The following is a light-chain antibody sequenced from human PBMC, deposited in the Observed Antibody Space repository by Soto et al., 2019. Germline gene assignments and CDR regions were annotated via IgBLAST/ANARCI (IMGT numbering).Light chain of an antibody. CDR3: QHYNSQSIT. J-gene: IGKJ4*01. Sequence: DILLIQSPATLSASVGDRITITCRASENIFKFLAWYQQRSGSAPNLLIYAASDLDKGVPSRFSGSGSGTVFTLTIDHLQPNVSATYFCQHYNSQSITFGGGTQVDVK. CDR2: AAS. V-gene: IGKV1-5*01. CDR1: ENIFKF.